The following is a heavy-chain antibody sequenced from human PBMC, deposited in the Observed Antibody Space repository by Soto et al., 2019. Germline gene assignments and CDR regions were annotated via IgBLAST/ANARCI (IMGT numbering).Heavy chain of an antibody. Sequence: EVQLLESGGGLVQPGGSLRLSCAASGFTFSSYAMSWVRQAPGKGLEWVSAISGSGGSTYYADSVKGRFTISRDNSKNPLYLQMNSLRAEDTAVYYCATLDYDSSGYDAFDIWGQGTMVTVSS. D-gene: IGHD3-22*01. V-gene: IGHV3-23*01. CDR2: ISGSGGST. CDR3: ATLDYDSSGYDAFDI. J-gene: IGHJ3*02. CDR1: GFTFSSYA.